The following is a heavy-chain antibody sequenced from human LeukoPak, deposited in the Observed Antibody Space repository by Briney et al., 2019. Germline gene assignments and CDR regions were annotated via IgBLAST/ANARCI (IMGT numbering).Heavy chain of an antibody. CDR3: ARQTAANPPDY. Sequence: SETLSLTCTVSGGSISSRTYYWGWIRQPPGKGLEYIGNIYYSGSTYYNPSLRSRVTISVDTSKNHFSLKLSSVTAADTAVYYCARQTAANPPDYWGQGTLVTVSA. CDR2: IYYSGST. D-gene: IGHD2-21*02. V-gene: IGHV4-39*01. J-gene: IGHJ4*02. CDR1: GGSISSRTYY.